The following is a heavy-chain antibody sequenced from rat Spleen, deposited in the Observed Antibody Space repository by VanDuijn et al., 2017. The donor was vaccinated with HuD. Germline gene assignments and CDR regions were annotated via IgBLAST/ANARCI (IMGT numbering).Heavy chain of an antibody. CDR1: GFTFSDYY. J-gene: IGHJ2*01. CDR3: ATEGTIFDY. D-gene: IGHD1-12*01. V-gene: IGHV5-27*01. CDR2: ISPSGGST. Sequence: EVQLVESGGDFVQPGRSLKLSCAASGFTFSDYYMAWVRQAPTKGLEWVASISPSGGSTYYPDSVKGRFTISRDNAKNTQYLQMDSLRSEDTATYYCATEGTIFDYWGQGVMVTVSS.